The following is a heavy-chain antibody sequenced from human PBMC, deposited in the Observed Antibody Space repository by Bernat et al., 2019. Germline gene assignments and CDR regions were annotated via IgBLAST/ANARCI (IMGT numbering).Heavy chain of an antibody. D-gene: IGHD6-6*01. CDR3: ARPPDSSSAY. CDR1: GFTFSDYW. CDR2: IKHDGSEK. V-gene: IGHV3-7*03. J-gene: IGHJ4*02. Sequence: EVQLVESGGGLVQPGGSLRLSCAASGFTFSDYWMTWVRQAPGKGLEWVANIKHDGSEKYYVESVKGRFTIPRDNAKNSLYMQSNSLRAEDTAVYYCARPPDSSSAYWGQGTLVTVSS.